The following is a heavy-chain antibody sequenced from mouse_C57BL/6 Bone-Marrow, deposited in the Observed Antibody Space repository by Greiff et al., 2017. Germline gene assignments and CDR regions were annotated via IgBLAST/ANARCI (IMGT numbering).Heavy chain of an antibody. V-gene: IGHV1-63*01. J-gene: IGHJ3*01. CDR2: IYPGGGYT. CDR1: GYTFTNYW. CDR3: ASGDYPAWFAY. Sequence: LQESGAELVRPGTSVKMSCKASGYTFTNYWIGWAKQRPGHGLEWIGDIYPGGGYTNYNEKFKGKATLTADKSSSTAYMQFSSLTSEDSAIYYCASGDYPAWFAYWGQGTLVTVSA. D-gene: IGHD2-4*01.